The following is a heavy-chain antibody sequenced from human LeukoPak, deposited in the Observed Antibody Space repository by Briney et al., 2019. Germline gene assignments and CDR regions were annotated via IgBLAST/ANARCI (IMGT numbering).Heavy chain of an antibody. V-gene: IGHV1-2*02. D-gene: IGHD5-12*01. CDR3: ARVGSSGIDAFDI. CDR2: INPNSGGT. Sequence: ASVKVSCKASGYTFTGYYMHWVRQAPGQGLEWMGWINPNSGGTNYAQKFQGRVTMTRDTSTSTAYMELSRLRSDDTAVYYCARVGSSGIDAFDIWGQGTMVTVSS. CDR1: GYTFTGYY. J-gene: IGHJ3*02.